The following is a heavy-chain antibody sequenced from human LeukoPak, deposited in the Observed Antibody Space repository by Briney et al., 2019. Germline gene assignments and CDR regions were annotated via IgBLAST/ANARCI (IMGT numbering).Heavy chain of an antibody. CDR1: GFTFSSYG. CDR3: ARGTPTTRDFDY. D-gene: IGHD4-11*01. Sequence: GGSLRLSCAASGFTFSSYGMRWVRQAPGKGLEWVAFIRYDGSNKYYADSVKGRFTISRDNSKNTLYLQMNSLRAEDTAVYFCARGTPTTRDFDYWGQGTLVTVSS. J-gene: IGHJ4*02. CDR2: IRYDGSNK. V-gene: IGHV3-30*02.